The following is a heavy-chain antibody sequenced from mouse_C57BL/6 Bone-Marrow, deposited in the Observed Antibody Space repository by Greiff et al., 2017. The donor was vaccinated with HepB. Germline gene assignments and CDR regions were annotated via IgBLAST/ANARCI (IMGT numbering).Heavy chain of an antibody. CDR3: ARQGLRGDYYAMDY. J-gene: IGHJ4*01. CDR1: GFTFSDYY. V-gene: IGHV5-12*01. Sequence: EVKVEESGGGLVQPGGSLKLSCAASGFTFSDYYMYWVRQTPEKRLEWVAYISNGGGSTYYPDTVKGRFTISRDNAKNTLYLQMSRLKSEDTAMYYCARQGLRGDYYAMDYWGQGTSVTVSS. D-gene: IGHD2-2*01. CDR2: ISNGGGST.